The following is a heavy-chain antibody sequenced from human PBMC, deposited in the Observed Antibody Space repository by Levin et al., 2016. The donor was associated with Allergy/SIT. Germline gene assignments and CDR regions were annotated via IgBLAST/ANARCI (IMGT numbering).Heavy chain of an antibody. CDR2: ISSNGGST. V-gene: IGHV3-64D*06. CDR3: VKGNSYGWGRYYYYGMDV. Sequence: WIRQPPGKGLEYVSAISSNGGSTYYADSVKGRFTISRDNSKNTLYLQMSSLRAEDTAVYYCVKGNSYGWGRYYYYGMDVWGQGTTVTVSS. D-gene: IGHD3-10*01. J-gene: IGHJ6*02.